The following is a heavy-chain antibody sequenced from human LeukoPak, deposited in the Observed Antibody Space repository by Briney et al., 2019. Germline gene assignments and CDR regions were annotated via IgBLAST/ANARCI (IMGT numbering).Heavy chain of an antibody. J-gene: IGHJ4*02. Sequence: GRSLRLSCAASGFTFSSYAMSWVRQAPGKGLEWVSAISGSGGSTYYADSVKGRFTISRDNSKNTLYLQMNSLRAEDTAVYYCAKDSAVAGYFDYWGQGTLVTVSS. D-gene: IGHD6-19*01. V-gene: IGHV3-23*01. CDR1: GFTFSSYA. CDR3: AKDSAVAGYFDY. CDR2: ISGSGGST.